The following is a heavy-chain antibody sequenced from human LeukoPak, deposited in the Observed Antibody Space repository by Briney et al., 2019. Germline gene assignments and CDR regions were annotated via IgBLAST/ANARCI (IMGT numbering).Heavy chain of an antibody. CDR3: TTGTTVRLGSSWYVPYYGMDV. Sequence: GGSLRLSCAASGFTFSNAWMSWVRQAPGKGLEWVGRIKSKTDGGTTDYAAPVKGRFTISRDDSKNTLYLQMNSLKTEDTAVYYCTTGTTVRLGSSWYVPYYGMDVWGQGTTVTVSS. CDR2: IKSKTDGGTT. D-gene: IGHD6-13*01. V-gene: IGHV3-15*01. J-gene: IGHJ6*02. CDR1: GFTFSNAW.